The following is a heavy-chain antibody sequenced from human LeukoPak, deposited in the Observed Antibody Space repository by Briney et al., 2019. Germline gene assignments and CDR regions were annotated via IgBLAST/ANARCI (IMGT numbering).Heavy chain of an antibody. Sequence: ASETLSLTCTVSGGSINSYYWSWIRQPPGKGLEWIGYIYYSGSTNYNPSLKSRVTISVDTSKNQFSLKLSSVTAADTAVYYCARGTILVAFDIWGQGTMVTVSS. J-gene: IGHJ3*02. V-gene: IGHV4-59*01. CDR2: IYYSGST. D-gene: IGHD3-3*01. CDR1: GGSINSYY. CDR3: ARGTILVAFDI.